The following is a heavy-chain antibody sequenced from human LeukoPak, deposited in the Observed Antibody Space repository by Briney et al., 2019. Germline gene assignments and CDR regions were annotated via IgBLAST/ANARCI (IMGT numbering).Heavy chain of an antibody. J-gene: IGHJ4*02. V-gene: IGHV1-69*13. D-gene: IGHD4-23*01. Sequence: SSVKVSCKASGSTFSSYAISWVRQAPGQGLEWMGGIIPIFGTANYAQKFQGRVTITADESTSTAYMELSSLISEDTAVYYCARMTTVVTRGDYWGQGTLVTVSS. CDR2: IIPIFGTA. CDR1: GSTFSSYA. CDR3: ARMTTVVTRGDY.